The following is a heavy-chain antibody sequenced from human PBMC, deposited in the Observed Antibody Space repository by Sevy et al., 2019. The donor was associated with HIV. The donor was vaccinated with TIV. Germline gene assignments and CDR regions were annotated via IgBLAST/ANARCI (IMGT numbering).Heavy chain of an antibody. CDR1: GYTLTELS. CDR2: FDPEDGET. Sequence: ASVKVSCKVSGYTLTELSMHWVRQAPGKGLEWMGGFDPEDGETIYAQKFQGRVTMTEDTSTDTAYMELSSLRSEDTAVYYCATDPLGSPYYYYGMDVWGQWTTVTVSS. V-gene: IGHV1-24*01. D-gene: IGHD7-27*01. CDR3: ATDPLGSPYYYYGMDV. J-gene: IGHJ6*02.